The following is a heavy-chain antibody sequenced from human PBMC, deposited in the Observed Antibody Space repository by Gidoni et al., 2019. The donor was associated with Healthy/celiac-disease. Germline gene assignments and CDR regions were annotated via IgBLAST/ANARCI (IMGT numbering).Heavy chain of an antibody. CDR2: MSCSGGST. Sequence: EVQLLESGGCLVQPGGSLRLSCAASGFTFSSYAMSWVRQAPGKGLEWVSAMSCSGGSTYYADSVKGRFTISRDNSKNTLYLQMNSLRAEDTAVYYCAKDEGSSGWYVLLNYWGQGTLVTVSS. D-gene: IGHD6-19*01. J-gene: IGHJ4*02. CDR3: AKDEGSSGWYVLLNY. CDR1: GFTFSSYA. V-gene: IGHV3-23*01.